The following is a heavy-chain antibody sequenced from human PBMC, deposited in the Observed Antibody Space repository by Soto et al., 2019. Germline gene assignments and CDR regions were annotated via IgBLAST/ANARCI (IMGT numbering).Heavy chain of an antibody. CDR1: GGSISSSGYY. J-gene: IGHJ4*02. D-gene: IGHD3-16*02. CDR3: ARGSPFYDYVWGSYRYNSARSLNY. Sequence: SETLSLTCTVSGGSISSSGYYWSWIRQPPGKGLEWIGEINHSGSTNYNPSLKSRVTISVDTSKNQFSLKLSSVTAADTAVYYWARGSPFYDYVWGSYRYNSARSLNYWGRGTRVTVSS. CDR2: INHSGST. V-gene: IGHV4-39*07.